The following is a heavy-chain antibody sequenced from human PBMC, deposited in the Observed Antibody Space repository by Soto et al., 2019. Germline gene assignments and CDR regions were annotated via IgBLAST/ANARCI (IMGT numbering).Heavy chain of an antibody. J-gene: IGHJ6*02. V-gene: IGHV1-69*13. CDR3: ARGRGGSSYYSYGMDV. Sequence: ASVKVSCKASGGTFSSYAINWVRQAPGQGLEWMGGIIPIFGTANYAQKFQGRVTITADESTSTAYMELSSLRSEDTAVYYCARGRGGSSYYSYGMDVGGQGTTITVSS. CDR2: IIPIFGTA. CDR1: GGTFSSYA. D-gene: IGHD2-15*01.